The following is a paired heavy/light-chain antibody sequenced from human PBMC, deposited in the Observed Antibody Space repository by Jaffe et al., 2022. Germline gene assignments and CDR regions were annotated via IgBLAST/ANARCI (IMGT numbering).Heavy chain of an antibody. J-gene: IGHJ3*02. CDR2: INPNSGGT. D-gene: IGHD2-15*01. V-gene: IGHV1-2*06. CDR1: GYSFTGYY. Sequence: QVLLVQSGAEVKKPGASVKVSCKASGYSFTGYYMHWVRQAPGQGLEWMGRINPNSGGTNYAQKFQGRVTMTRDTSISTAYMELSRLTSDDTAVYYCARPAPRGCSGGSCYAFDIWGQGTTVTVSS. CDR3: ARPAPRGCSGGSCYAFDI.
Light chain of an antibody. CDR2: NTD. Sequence: QTVVTQEPSFSVSPGGTVTLTCGLTSGSVSTNYYPSWYQQTPGQAPRTLIYNTDTRSSGVPDRFSGSILGNKAALTITGAQADDESDYYCVLYMGSGIWVFGGGTKLTVL. CDR3: VLYMGSGIWV. V-gene: IGLV8-61*01. J-gene: IGLJ3*02. CDR1: SGSVSTNYY.